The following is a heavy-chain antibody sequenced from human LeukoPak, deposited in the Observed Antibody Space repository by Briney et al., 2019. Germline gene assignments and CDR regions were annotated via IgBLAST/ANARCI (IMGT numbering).Heavy chain of an antibody. CDR1: GYTFTSYG. J-gene: IGHJ4*02. Sequence: ASVKVSCKASGYTFTSYGTSWVRQAPGQGLEWMGWISAYNGKTNYAQKLQGRVTMTTDTSTSTAYMELRSLRSDDTAVYYCARVITTGDFDYWGQGTLVTVSS. D-gene: IGHD3-22*01. CDR2: ISAYNGKT. V-gene: IGHV1-18*01. CDR3: ARVITTGDFDY.